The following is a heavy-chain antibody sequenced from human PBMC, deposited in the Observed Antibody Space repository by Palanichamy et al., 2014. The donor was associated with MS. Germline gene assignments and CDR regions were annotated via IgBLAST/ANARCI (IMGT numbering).Heavy chain of an antibody. CDR1: GFTFSSYA. J-gene: IGHJ4*02. D-gene: IGHD2-2*01. V-gene: IGHV3-23*01. CDR3: AKDRYCSSTSCSQFDY. Sequence: EVQLLESGGGLVQPGGSLRLSCAASGFTFSSYAMSWVRQAPGKGLEWVSAISGSGGSTYYADSVKGRFTISRDNSKNTLYLQMNSLRAEDTAVYYCAKDRYCSSTSCSQFDYWGQGTLVTVSS. CDR2: ISGSGGST.